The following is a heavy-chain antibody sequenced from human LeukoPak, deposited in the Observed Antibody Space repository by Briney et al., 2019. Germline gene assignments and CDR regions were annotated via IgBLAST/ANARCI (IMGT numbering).Heavy chain of an antibody. D-gene: IGHD6-6*01. J-gene: IGHJ4*02. V-gene: IGHV4-38-2*02. CDR1: GYSISSGYY. CDR2: IYHSGST. CDR3: ARDRSYSSSSGADY. Sequence: PSETLSLTCTVSGYSISSGYYWGWIRQPPGKGLEWIGSIYHSGSTYYNPSLKSRVTISVDTSKNQFSLKLSSVTAADTAVYYCARDRSYSSSSGADYWGQGTLVTVSS.